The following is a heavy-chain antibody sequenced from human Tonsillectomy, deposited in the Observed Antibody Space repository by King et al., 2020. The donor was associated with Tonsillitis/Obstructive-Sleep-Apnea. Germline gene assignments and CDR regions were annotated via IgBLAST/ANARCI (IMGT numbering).Heavy chain of an antibody. CDR2: INPSGGST. J-gene: IGHJ4*02. V-gene: IGHV1-46*01. CDR1: GYTFTSYY. D-gene: IGHD6-13*01. CDR3: AGGGNLAAAGNPHFDY. Sequence: VQLVESGAEVKKPGASVKVSCKASGYTFTSYYMHWVRQPPGQGLEWMGIINPSGGSTSYAQKFQGRVTMTRDTSTSTVYMELSSLRSEDTAVYYCAGGGNLAAAGNPHFDYWGQGTLVTVSS.